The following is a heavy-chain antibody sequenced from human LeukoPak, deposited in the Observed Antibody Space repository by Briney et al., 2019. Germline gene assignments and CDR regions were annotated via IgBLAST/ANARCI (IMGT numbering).Heavy chain of an antibody. J-gene: IGHJ4*02. D-gene: IGHD1/OR15-1a*01. CDR3: AREDGTTFDY. CDR1: GGTFSSYG. V-gene: IGHV1-18*01. Sequence: ASVKVSCKASGGTFSSYGISWVRQAPGQGLEWMGWVSAYNGNTNYAQKLQGRVTMTTDTSTSTAYMELRSLRSDDTAVYYCAREDGTTFDYWGQGTLVTVSS. CDR2: VSAYNGNT.